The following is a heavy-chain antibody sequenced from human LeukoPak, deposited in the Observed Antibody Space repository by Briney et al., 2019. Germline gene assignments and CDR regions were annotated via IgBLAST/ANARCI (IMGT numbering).Heavy chain of an antibody. J-gene: IGHJ3*02. CDR3: ARAESPYCGGDSYPKEDASGI. CDR2: IYTSGST. D-gene: IGHD2-21*02. Sequence: SETQTLTCTVSGGSISSYYWSWIRQPAGKGLEWIGCIYTSGSTNYNPSLKSRVTMSVDTSKNQFSLKLSSVTAADTAVYYCARAESPYCGGDSYPKEDASGIRDQGSMVTVSS. V-gene: IGHV4-4*07. CDR1: GGSISSYY.